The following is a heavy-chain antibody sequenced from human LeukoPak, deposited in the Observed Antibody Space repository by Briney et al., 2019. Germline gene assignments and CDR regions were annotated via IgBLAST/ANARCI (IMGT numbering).Heavy chain of an antibody. D-gene: IGHD2-15*01. J-gene: IGHJ5*02. CDR2: INHSGST. CDR3: ARGSWIVVVNWFDP. Sequence: PSETLSLTCAVYGGSFSGYYWSWIRQPPGKGLEWIGEINHSGSTNYNPSLKSRVTISVDTSKNQLSLKLSSVTAADTAVYYCARGSWIVVVNWFDPWGQGTLVTVSS. CDR1: GGSFSGYY. V-gene: IGHV4-34*01.